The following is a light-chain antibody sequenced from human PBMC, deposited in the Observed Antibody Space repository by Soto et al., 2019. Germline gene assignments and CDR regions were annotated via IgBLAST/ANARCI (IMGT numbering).Light chain of an antibody. CDR1: QSISNW. J-gene: IGKJ1*01. V-gene: IGKV1-5*03. CDR2: HAS. CDR3: QQYNSFPT. Sequence: DIQMTQSPSTLSASVGDRVTITCRASQSISNWLAWYQQKPGKAPKLLIYHASSLESGVPSRFRGSGSGTEFTLTISSLQPDDFAIYYCQQYNSFPTFGQGTKVEIK.